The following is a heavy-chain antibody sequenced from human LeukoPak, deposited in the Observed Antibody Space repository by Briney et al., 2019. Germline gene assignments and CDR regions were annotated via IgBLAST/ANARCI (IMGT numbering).Heavy chain of an antibody. CDR2: ISYDGSNK. Sequence: GGSLRLSCAASGFTFSSYGMHWVRQAPGKGLEWVAVISYDGSNKYYAGSVKGRFTISRDNSKDTLYLQMNSLRAGDTAVYYCAKGGIAVGWGQGTLVTVSS. CDR3: AKGGIAVG. J-gene: IGHJ4*02. V-gene: IGHV3-30*18. CDR1: GFTFSSYG. D-gene: IGHD6-19*01.